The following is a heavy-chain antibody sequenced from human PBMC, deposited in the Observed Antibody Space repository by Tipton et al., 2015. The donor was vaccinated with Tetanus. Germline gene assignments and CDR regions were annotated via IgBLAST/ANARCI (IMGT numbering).Heavy chain of an antibody. V-gene: IGHV4-59*01. J-gene: IGHJ5*02. D-gene: IGHD1-26*01. CDR1: GGSITRYY. CDR3: ARDHRLSASYAGWFDP. Sequence: TLSLTCTVSGGSITRYYWSWIRQTPEKGLEWIGNVYSSGSAYYNPSLKGRATIPVDTSTTQFSLRLNSVTAADTAIYYCARDHRLSASYAGWFDPWGQGTLVTVSS. CDR2: VYSSGSA.